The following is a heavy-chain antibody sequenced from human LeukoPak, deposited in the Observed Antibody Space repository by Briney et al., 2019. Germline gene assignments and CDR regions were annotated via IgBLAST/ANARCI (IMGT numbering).Heavy chain of an antibody. D-gene: IGHD5-18*01. CDR2: INPNSGGT. V-gene: IGHV1-2*06. CDR1: GYTFTGYY. Sequence: ASVKVSCKASGYTFTGYYMHWVRQAPGQGLEWMGRINPNSGGTNYAQKFQGRVTMTRDTSISTAYMELSRLRSDDTAMYYCARHLGTRRGYSYGPLTGWGQGTLVTVSS. J-gene: IGHJ4*02. CDR3: ARHLGTRRGYSYGPLTG.